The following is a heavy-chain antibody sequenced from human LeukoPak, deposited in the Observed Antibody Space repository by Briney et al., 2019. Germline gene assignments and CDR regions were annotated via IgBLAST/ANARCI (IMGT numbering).Heavy chain of an antibody. CDR1: GFTFSSYG. J-gene: IGHJ6*03. Sequence: GGSLRLSCAASGFTFSSYGMHWVRQAPGKGLEWVAVISYDGSNKYYADFVKGRFTISRDNSKNTLYLQMNSLRAEDTAVYYCAKEKDYYYYMDVWGKGTTVTVSS. CDR3: AKEKDYYYYMDV. V-gene: IGHV3-30*18. CDR2: ISYDGSNK.